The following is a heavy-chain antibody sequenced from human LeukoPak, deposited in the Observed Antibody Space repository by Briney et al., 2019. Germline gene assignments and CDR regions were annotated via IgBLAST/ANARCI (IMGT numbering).Heavy chain of an antibody. Sequence: PSETLSLTRTVSGGSISSSNYYWGWIRQPPGKGLEWIGSIYYSGSTYYNPSLKSRVTISVDTSKNQFSLKLSSVTAADTAVYYCARDFAYTSTSSSWYGIDYWGQGTLVTVSS. CDR3: ARDFAYTSTSSSWYGIDY. CDR2: IYYSGST. J-gene: IGHJ4*02. CDR1: GGSISSSNYY. D-gene: IGHD6-13*01. V-gene: IGHV4-39*02.